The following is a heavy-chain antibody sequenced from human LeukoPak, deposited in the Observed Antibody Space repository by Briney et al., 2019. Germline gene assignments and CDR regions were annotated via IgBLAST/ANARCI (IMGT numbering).Heavy chain of an antibody. D-gene: IGHD6-19*01. Sequence: SGPTLVNPTQTLTLTCTFSGYSLSTSGMCVSWIRQPPGKALEWLARIDWDDDKYYSTSLKTRLTISKDTSKNQVVLTMTNMDPVDTATYYCARISLAVAGTVYFDYWGQGTLVTVSS. CDR3: ARISLAVAGTVYFDY. J-gene: IGHJ4*02. V-gene: IGHV2-70*11. CDR2: IDWDDDK. CDR1: GYSLSTSGMC.